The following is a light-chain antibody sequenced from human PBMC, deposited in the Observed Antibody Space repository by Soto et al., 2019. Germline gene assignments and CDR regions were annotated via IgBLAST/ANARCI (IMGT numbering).Light chain of an antibody. CDR2: EAS. CDR3: EQDNYYSRT. V-gene: IGKV1-5*03. J-gene: IGKJ1*01. Sequence: DIQMTQSPSTLSASIGDRVTITCRASQSISNWLAWYQQKPGKAPKLLIYEASNLQRGVPSRFSGSGSGTAFTLTSSSLKPDDFATFYCEQDNYYSRTFDQGTKVEIK. CDR1: QSISNW.